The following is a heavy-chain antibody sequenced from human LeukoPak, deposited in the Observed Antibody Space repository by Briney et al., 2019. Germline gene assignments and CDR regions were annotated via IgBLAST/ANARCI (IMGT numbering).Heavy chain of an antibody. J-gene: IGHJ6*02. CDR1: GFTFSSYA. Sequence: GRSLRLSCAASGFTFSSYAMHWVRQAPGKGLEWVAVISYDGSNKYYADSVKGRFTISRDNSKNTLYLQMNSLRAEDTAVYYCARDHLWFGEFLDYYGMDVWGQGTTVTVSS. V-gene: IGHV3-30*04. D-gene: IGHD3-10*01. CDR3: ARDHLWFGEFLDYYGMDV. CDR2: ISYDGSNK.